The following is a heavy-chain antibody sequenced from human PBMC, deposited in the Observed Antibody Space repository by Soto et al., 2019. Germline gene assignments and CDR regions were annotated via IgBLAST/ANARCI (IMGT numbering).Heavy chain of an antibody. CDR1: GYTFTDHY. V-gene: IGHV1-2*02. D-gene: IGHD3-9*01. CDR3: TTHAGYYYNDY. J-gene: IGHJ4*02. CDR2: INPDSGDT. Sequence: QVQLVQSGAEVKKPGASVKVSCRASGYTFTDHYMQWVRQAPGQGLEWMGWINPDSGDTDYAQKFQGRVTMTRDTAISTAYMEVSRLRSEDTAMYYCTTHAGYYYNDYWGQGILVTVSS.